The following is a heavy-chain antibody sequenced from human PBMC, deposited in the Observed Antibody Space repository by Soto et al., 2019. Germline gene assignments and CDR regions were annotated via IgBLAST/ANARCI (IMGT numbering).Heavy chain of an antibody. CDR1: GGSFPSNNW. Sequence: QVQLQESGPGLVKPSGTLSLTCAVSGGSFPSNNWWTWVRQPPGQGLEWIGEIYRTGRTNYNPSLKSRVTISLNKSENPFSLKVTSLTAADTAVYDGASRDPGTSVDYWGQGTLVTVSS. CDR3: ASRDPGTSVDY. CDR2: IYRTGRT. J-gene: IGHJ4*02. V-gene: IGHV4-4*02. D-gene: IGHD1-7*01.